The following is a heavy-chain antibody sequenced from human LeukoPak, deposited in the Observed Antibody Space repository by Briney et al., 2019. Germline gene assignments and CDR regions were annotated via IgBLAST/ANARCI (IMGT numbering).Heavy chain of an antibody. CDR2: ARASGGIT. D-gene: IGHD6-13*01. Sequence: GGSLRLSCVASGFTFTSYAMSWVRQAPGKGLESVSTARASGGITYYADSVKSRFTISRDSSKNTLHLQMNSLRAEDTAVYYCAKVMAAAGTWFFDYWSQGTLVTVSS. V-gene: IGHV3-23*01. CDR3: AKVMAAAGTWFFDY. J-gene: IGHJ4*02. CDR1: GFTFTSYA.